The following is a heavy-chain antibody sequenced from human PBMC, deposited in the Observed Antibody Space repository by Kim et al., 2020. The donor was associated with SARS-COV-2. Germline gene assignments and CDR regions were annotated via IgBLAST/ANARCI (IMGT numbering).Heavy chain of an antibody. J-gene: IGHJ4*02. D-gene: IGHD3-3*01. CDR1: GFTFSSYA. CDR3: AKVPDYDCWSGYYFGY. CDR2: IRCSGGST. Sequence: GGSLRLSCAVSGFTFSSYAMSWVRQAPGKGLEWVSAIRCSGGSTYYAASVKGRFTISRDNSKNTLYLQMNTLRAEDTAVYYCAKVPDYDCWSGYYFGYWGQGTLVTVSS. V-gene: IGHV3-23*01.